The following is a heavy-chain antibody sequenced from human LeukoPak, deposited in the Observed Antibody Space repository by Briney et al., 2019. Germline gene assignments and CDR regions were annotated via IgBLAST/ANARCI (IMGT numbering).Heavy chain of an antibody. CDR3: ARGRGDYYDSTRSGWFDP. V-gene: IGHV1-8*01. CDR1: GYTFTSYD. CDR2: INPNSGNT. D-gene: IGHD3-22*01. Sequence: ASVKVSCKASGYTFTSYDINWVRQATGQGLEWMGWINPNSGNTGYAQKFQGRVTMTRNTSISTAYMELSSLRSEDTAVYYCARGRGDYYDSTRSGWFDPWGQGTLVTVSS. J-gene: IGHJ5*02.